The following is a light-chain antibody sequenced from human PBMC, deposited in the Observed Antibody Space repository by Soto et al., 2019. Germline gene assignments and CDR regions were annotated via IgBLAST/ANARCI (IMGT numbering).Light chain of an antibody. CDR1: HSLLYSNGANY. CDR3: MQALQART. J-gene: IGKJ1*01. Sequence: DLVLTQSPLSLPVTPGEPASISCRSSHSLLYSNGANYLDWYLQRPGQSPQLLIFLASHRASGVPDRFSGSGSGTDFTLTISRVEAEDVGIYYCMQALQARTFGQGTRVELK. CDR2: LAS. V-gene: IGKV2-28*01.